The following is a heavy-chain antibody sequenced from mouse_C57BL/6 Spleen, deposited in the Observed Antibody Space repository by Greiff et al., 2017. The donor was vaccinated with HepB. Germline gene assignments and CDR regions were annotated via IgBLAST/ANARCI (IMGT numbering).Heavy chain of an antibody. J-gene: IGHJ1*03. V-gene: IGHV1-72*01. D-gene: IGHD2-4*01. CDR1: GYTFTSYW. CDR2: IDPNSGGT. Sequence: QVQLKQPGAELVKPGASVKLSCKASGYTFTSYWMHWVKQRPGRGLEWIGRIDPNSGGTKYNEKFKSKATLTVDKPSSTAYMQLSSLTSEDSAVYYCARRALYDYDVWYFDVWGTGTTVTVSS. CDR3: ARRALYDYDVWYFDV.